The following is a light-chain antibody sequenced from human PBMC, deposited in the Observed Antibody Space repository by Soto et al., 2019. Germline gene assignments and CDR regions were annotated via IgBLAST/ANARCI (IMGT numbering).Light chain of an antibody. V-gene: IGKV3-15*01. CDR1: PSVSRN. CDR3: QQYDKWYPLT. J-gene: IGKJ4*01. Sequence: EIVLTPSPATRPLSPGDRATLPCRASPSVSRNSAWYQQKPGQAPRLLLYGSSFRATNVTDRFTGRGSGTEFSLTISGLQSDDFSVYYCQQYDKWYPLTFGEGTKVDIK. CDR2: GSS.